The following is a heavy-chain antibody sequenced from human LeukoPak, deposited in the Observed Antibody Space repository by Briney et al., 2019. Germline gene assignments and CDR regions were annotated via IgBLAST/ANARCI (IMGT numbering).Heavy chain of an antibody. CDR1: GGSISSGGYY. J-gene: IGHJ4*02. CDR3: ARGDPTVRISYYFDY. Sequence: PSETLSLTCTVSGGSISSGGYYWSWIRQHPGKGLEWIVYIYYSGSTYYNPSLKSRVTISVDTSKNQFSLKLSSVTAADTAVYYCARGDPTVRISYYFDYWGQGTLVTVSS. CDR2: IYYSGST. V-gene: IGHV4-31*03. D-gene: IGHD4-17*01.